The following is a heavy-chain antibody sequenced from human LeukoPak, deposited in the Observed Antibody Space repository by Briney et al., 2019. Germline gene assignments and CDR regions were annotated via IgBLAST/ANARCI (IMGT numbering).Heavy chain of an antibody. V-gene: IGHV3-21*01. CDR1: GFPLRRYS. J-gene: IGHJ4*02. D-gene: IGHD4-17*01. Sequence: GGPLTLPCGACGFPLRRYSMIWLPQAPGKAGEGVSSISSRSSYIYYADSVKGRFTISRDNAKNSLYLQMNSLRAQDTAVYYCARDYGDPYYFDYWGQGTLVTVSS. CDR2: ISSRSSYI. CDR3: ARDYGDPYYFDY.